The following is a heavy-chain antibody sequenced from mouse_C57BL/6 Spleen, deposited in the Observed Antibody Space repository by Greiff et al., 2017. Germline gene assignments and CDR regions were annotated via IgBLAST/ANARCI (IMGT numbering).Heavy chain of an antibody. V-gene: IGHV14-4*01. CDR3: TTGSGSFAY. CDR2: IDPENGDT. Sequence: VQLKQSGAELVRPGASVKLSCTASGFNIKDDYMHWVKQRPEQGLEWIGWIDPENGDTEYASKFQGKATITADTSSNTAYLQLSSLTSEDTAGYYCTTGSGSFAYWGQGTLVTVSA. J-gene: IGHJ3*01. CDR1: GFNIKDDY. D-gene: IGHD3-2*02.